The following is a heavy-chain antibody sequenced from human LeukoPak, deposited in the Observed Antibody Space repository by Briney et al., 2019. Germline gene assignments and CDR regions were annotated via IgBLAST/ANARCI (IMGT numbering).Heavy chain of an antibody. Sequence: MPSETLSLTCTVSGGSITSYYWNWIRQPPGKGLEWIGYIDHTGSTNYNPSLNSRVTISRDTSTNHFSLKLSSVTAADTAVYFCARGRVSSSSWQSVYYYYLYMDVWGKGSTVTVSS. CDR3: ARGRVSSSSWQSVYYYYLYMDV. J-gene: IGHJ6*03. CDR2: IDHTGST. D-gene: IGHD6-13*01. V-gene: IGHV4-59*01. CDR1: GGSITSYY.